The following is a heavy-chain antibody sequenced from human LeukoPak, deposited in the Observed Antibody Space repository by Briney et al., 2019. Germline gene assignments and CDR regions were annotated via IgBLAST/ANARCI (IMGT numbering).Heavy chain of an antibody. J-gene: IGHJ5*02. CDR3: ARGIAGDWGNWFDP. Sequence: SETLSLTCTVSGGSISSFYWSWIRQPPGKGLGWVWDIYYSGRTNYNPSLKSRVTISEDTSKNQFSLKLSSVTAADTAVYYCARGIAGDWGNWFDPWGQGTLVTVSS. V-gene: IGHV4-59*01. CDR2: IYYSGRT. CDR1: GGSISSFY. D-gene: IGHD3/OR15-3a*01.